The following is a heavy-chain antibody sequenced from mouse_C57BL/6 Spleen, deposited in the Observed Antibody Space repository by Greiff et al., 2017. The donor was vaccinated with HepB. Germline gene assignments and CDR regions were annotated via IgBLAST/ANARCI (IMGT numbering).Heavy chain of an antibody. D-gene: IGHD1-1*01. Sequence: QVQLQQPGAELVMPGASVKLSCKASGYTFTSYWMHWVKQRPGQGLEWIGEIDPSDSYTNYNQKFKGKSTLTVDKSSSTAYMQLSSLTSEDSAVYYCARWTVVARGYFDVWGTGTTVTVSS. CDR1: GYTFTSYW. CDR2: IDPSDSYT. J-gene: IGHJ1*03. CDR3: ARWTVVARGYFDV. V-gene: IGHV1-69*01.